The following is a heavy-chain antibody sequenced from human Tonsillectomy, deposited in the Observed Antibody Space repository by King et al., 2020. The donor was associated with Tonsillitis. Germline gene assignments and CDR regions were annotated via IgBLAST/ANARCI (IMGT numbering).Heavy chain of an antibody. Sequence: VQLVESGGGVVQPGRSLRLSCAASGFTFSSYGMHWVRQAPGKGLEWVAVISYDGSNKYYADSWKGRFTISRDNSKNTLYLQMNSLRAEDTAVYYCAKDLYTSSSGNKCNWFDPWGQGTLVTVSS. D-gene: IGHD6-6*01. J-gene: IGHJ5*02. V-gene: IGHV3-30*18. CDR2: ISYDGSNK. CDR1: GFTFSSYG. CDR3: AKDLYTSSSGNKCNWFDP.